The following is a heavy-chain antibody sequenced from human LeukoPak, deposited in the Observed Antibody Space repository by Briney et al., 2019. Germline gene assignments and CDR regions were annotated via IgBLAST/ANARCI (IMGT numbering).Heavy chain of an antibody. V-gene: IGHV4-39*07. J-gene: IGHJ6*03. D-gene: IGHD6-6*01. CDR3: ARVLVAARRGSASYYYMDV. Sequence: PSETLSLTCTVSGGSISSSSYYWGWIRQPPGKGLEWIGSIYYSGSTYYNPSLKSRATISVDTSKNQFSLKLSSVTAADTAVYYCARVLVAARRGSASYYYMDVWGKGTTVTVSS. CDR1: GGSISSSSYY. CDR2: IYYSGST.